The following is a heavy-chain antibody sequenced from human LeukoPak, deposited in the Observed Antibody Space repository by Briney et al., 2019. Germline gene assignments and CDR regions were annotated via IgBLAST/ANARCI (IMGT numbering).Heavy chain of an antibody. Sequence: PGGSLRLSCAVSGFTLSSYWMHWVRQLPGKGLVWVSRINSDGSGISYAGSVKGRFTISRDNAKNTLYLQMNSLRAEDTAVYYCAKSRARREGSSGSIDLWGQGTLVTVSS. V-gene: IGHV3-74*01. CDR1: GFTLSSYW. J-gene: IGHJ4*02. CDR3: AKSRARREGSSGSIDL. CDR2: INSDGSGI. D-gene: IGHD3-22*01.